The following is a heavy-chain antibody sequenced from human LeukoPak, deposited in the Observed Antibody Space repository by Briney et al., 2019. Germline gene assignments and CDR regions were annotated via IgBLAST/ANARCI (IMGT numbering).Heavy chain of an antibody. D-gene: IGHD6-13*01. CDR2: INPNGGST. CDR1: GYTFTSYS. Sequence: ASVKVSCKTSGYTFTSYSMHRVRQAPGQGLEWMGVINPNGGSTTHAQKFQGRVAMTSDTSTSTVYMELRSLRSEDTAVYYCARRTAAAGTSDYWGQGTLVTVSS. CDR3: ARRTAAAGTSDY. V-gene: IGHV1-46*01. J-gene: IGHJ4*02.